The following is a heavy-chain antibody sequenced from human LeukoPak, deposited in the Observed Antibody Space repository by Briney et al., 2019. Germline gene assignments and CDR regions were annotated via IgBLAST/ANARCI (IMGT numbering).Heavy chain of an antibody. Sequence: PGGSLRLSCAASGFTFSSYAMSWVRQAPGKGLEWVANINLDGSQTYYVDSVKGRFTISRDNAENSLYLQMNSLRVGDTAVYYCTRENNYKVDYWGQGTLVTVSS. J-gene: IGHJ4*02. CDR2: INLDGSQT. D-gene: IGHD1-1*01. CDR1: GFTFSSYA. V-gene: IGHV3-7*01. CDR3: TRENNYKVDY.